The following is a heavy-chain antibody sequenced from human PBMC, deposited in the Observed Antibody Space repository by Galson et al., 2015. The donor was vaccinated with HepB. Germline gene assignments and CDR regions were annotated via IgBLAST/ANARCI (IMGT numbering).Heavy chain of an antibody. CDR3: AHRPSPQKDVLLWFGESPNWFDP. Sequence: PALVKPTQTLTLTCTFSGFSLSTSGVGVGWIRQPPGKALEWLALIYWDDDKRYSPSLKSRLTITKDTSKNQVVLTMTNMDPVDTATYYCAHRPSPQKDVLLWFGESPNWFDPWGQGTLVTVSS. CDR2: IYWDDDK. J-gene: IGHJ5*02. D-gene: IGHD3-10*01. V-gene: IGHV2-5*02. CDR1: GFSLSTSGVG.